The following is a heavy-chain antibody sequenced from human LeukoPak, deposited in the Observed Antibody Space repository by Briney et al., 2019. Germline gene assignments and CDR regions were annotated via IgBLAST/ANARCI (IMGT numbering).Heavy chain of an antibody. J-gene: IGHJ6*02. D-gene: IGHD3-10*01. CDR1: GYTFTGYY. CDR3: ARYGLEYYGMDV. CDR2: INPNSGGT. V-gene: IGHV1-2*02. Sequence: ASVKVSCKASGYTFTGYYMHWVRQAPGQGLEWMGWINPNSGGTNYAQKFQGRVTMTRDTSISTAYMELSRLRSGDTAVYYCARYGLEYYGMDVWGQGTTVTVSS.